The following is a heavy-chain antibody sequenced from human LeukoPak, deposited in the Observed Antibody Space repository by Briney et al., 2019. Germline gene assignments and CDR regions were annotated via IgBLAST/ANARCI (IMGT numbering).Heavy chain of an antibody. J-gene: IGHJ6*02. D-gene: IGHD3-9*01. CDR1: GFTFSSYE. V-gene: IGHV3-48*03. Sequence: PGGSLRLSCAASGFTFSSYEMNWVRQAPGKGLEWVSYISSSGSTMYYADSVKGRFTISRDDAKNPLYLQMNSLRAEDTAVYYCARDISGMDVWGQGTTVTVSS. CDR3: ARDISGMDV. CDR2: ISSSGSTM.